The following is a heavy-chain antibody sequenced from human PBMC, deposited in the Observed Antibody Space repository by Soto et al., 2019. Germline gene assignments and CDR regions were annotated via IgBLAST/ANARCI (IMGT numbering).Heavy chain of an antibody. V-gene: IGHV4-59*01. CDR1: GGSISSYY. Sequence: SETLSLTCTVSGGSISSYYWSWIRQPPGKGLEWIGYIYYSGSTNYNPSLKSRATISVDTSKNQFSLKLSSVTAADTAVYYCARDRSGDFWSGYYFTGYGMDVWGQGTTVTVSS. CDR3: ARDRSGDFWSGYYFTGYGMDV. J-gene: IGHJ6*02. CDR2: IYYSGST. D-gene: IGHD3-3*01.